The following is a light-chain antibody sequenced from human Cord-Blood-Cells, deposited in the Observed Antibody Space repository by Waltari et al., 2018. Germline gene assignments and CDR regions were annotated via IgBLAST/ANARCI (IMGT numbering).Light chain of an antibody. CDR1: QSISSY. CDR3: QQSYSIPPWT. CDR2: AAS. Sequence: DIQMTQSPSSLSASVGDRVTITCRASQSISSYLNWYQQKPGKAPKLLIYAASSLQSGVPSRFSGSGSGTDFTLTISSLQPEDFATYYCQQSYSIPPWTTGEGNKVEIK. J-gene: IGKJ1*01. V-gene: IGKV1-39*01.